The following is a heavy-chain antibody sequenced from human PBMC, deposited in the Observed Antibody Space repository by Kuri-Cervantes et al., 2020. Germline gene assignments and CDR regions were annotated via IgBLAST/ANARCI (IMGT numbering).Heavy chain of an antibody. CDR1: GFTFSSYA. CDR3: AREDRSYLLRY. V-gene: IGHV3-30-3*01. J-gene: IGHJ4*02. Sequence: GESLKISCAASGFTFSSYAMHWVRQAPGKGLEWVAVISYDGSNKNYADSVKGRFTISRDNSKNTLYLQMNSLRAEDTAVYYCAREDRSYLLRYWGQGTLVTVSS. CDR2: ISYDGSNK. D-gene: IGHD1-26*01.